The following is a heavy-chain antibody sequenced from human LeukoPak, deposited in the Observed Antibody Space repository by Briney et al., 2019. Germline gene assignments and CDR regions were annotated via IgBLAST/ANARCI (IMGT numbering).Heavy chain of an antibody. V-gene: IGHV4-59*01. J-gene: IGHJ6*03. CDR1: GGSISSYY. D-gene: IGHD1/OR15-1a*01. CDR3: ARDMASPNNYYYYYYMDV. Sequence: SETLSLTCTVSGGSISSYYWSWIRQPPGKGLEWIGYIYYSGSTNYNPSLKSRVTISVDTSKNQFSLKLSPVTAADTAVYYCARDMASPNNYYYYYYMDVWGKGTTVTVSS. CDR2: IYYSGST.